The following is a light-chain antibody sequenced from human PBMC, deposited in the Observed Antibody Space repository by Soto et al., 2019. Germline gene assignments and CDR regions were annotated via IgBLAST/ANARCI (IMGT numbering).Light chain of an antibody. Sequence: DIQLSKSPTSLSASVGEKVTITCRASQAISSHLAWYQQKPGKAPKLLIYAASTLQSGVPSRFSGSGSGTDFTLTISSLQPEDFATYYCQQSYSIPLTFGGGTKVDVK. J-gene: IGKJ4*01. V-gene: IGKV1-39*01. CDR1: QAISSH. CDR2: AAS. CDR3: QQSYSIPLT.